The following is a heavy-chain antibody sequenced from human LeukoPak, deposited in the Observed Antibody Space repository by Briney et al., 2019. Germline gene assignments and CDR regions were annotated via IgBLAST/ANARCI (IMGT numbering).Heavy chain of an antibody. CDR2: IYYSGST. V-gene: IGHV4-31*03. CDR3: ARDRYFHGSGSYLRYYYYGMDV. J-gene: IGHJ6*02. CDR1: GGSISSGGYY. Sequence: SETLSLTCTVSGGSISSGGYYWSWIRQHPGKGLEWIGYIYYSGSTYYNPSLKSRVTISVDTSKNQFSLKLSSVTAADTALYYCARDRYFHGSGSYLRYYYYGMDVWGQGTTVNVSS. D-gene: IGHD3-10*01.